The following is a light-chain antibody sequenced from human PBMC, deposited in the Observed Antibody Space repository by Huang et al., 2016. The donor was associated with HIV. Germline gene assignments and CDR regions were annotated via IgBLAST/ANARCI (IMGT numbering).Light chain of an antibody. Sequence: DIVMTQSPRFLSVTPGEQAAISCRSSQSLLPSNGYNYLDWYLQKPGQSPQLLIYLHSNRASGVPDRFRGNGSGTDFTLNISKVEAEDVGVYYCMQALQTPYTFGQGTKLEIK. CDR1: QSLLPSNGYNY. J-gene: IGKJ2*01. CDR2: LHS. V-gene: IGKV2-28*01. CDR3: MQALQTPYT.